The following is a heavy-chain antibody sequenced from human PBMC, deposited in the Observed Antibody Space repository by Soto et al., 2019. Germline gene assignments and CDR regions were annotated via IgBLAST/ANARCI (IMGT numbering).Heavy chain of an antibody. CDR3: ARIYSGYDFDLDY. D-gene: IGHD5-12*01. CDR2: IYYSGST. J-gene: IGHJ4*02. V-gene: IGHV4-59*01. Sequence: PSETLSLTCTVSGGSISSYYWSWILQPPGKGLEWIGYIYYSGSTNYNPSLKSRVTISVDTSKNQFSLKLSSVTAADTAVYYCARIYSGYDFDLDYWGQGTLVTVSS. CDR1: GGSISSYY.